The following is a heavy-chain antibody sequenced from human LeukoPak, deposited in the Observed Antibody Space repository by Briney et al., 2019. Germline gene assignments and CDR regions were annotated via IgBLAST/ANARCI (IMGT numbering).Heavy chain of an antibody. V-gene: IGHV3-21*01. CDR1: GFNFRSFI. J-gene: IGHJ3*02. CDR3: ARGGGVYADAFDI. CDR2: ITGTSNYR. Sequence: PGGSLRLSCAASGFNFRSFIMNWVRQAPGKGLEWVSSITGTSNYRYYSVSVKGRFTISRDNARNSLYLQMNSLRAEDTAVYYCARGGGVYADAFDIWGQGTMVTVPS. D-gene: IGHD2-8*01.